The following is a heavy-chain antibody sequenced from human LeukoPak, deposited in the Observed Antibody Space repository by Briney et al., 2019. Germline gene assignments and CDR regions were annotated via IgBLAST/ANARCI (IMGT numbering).Heavy chain of an antibody. Sequence: SETLPLTRTVSGDSISGYYWSWIRQPPGKGLEWIGNIYYSGTTNYDPSLRSRVNMSLDASKNQFSLRLSSVTAADTAVYYCARGGSYFVYWGQGTLVTVSS. J-gene: IGHJ4*02. CDR3: ARGGSYFVY. CDR2: IYYSGTT. CDR1: GDSISGYY. D-gene: IGHD1-26*01. V-gene: IGHV4-59*01.